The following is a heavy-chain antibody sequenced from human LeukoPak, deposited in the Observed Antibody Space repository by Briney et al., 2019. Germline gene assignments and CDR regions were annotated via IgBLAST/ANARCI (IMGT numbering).Heavy chain of an antibody. D-gene: IGHD6-19*01. V-gene: IGHV1-24*01. J-gene: IGHJ3*02. Sequence: ASVKVSCKVSGYTLTEFSMHWVRQTPAKGLEWMGGFDPEDDETIYAQKFQGRVTMTEDTSTDTAYMELSSLRSEDTAVYYCARDELGIAVAGDIQVDAFDIWGQGTMVTVSS. CDR1: GYTLTEFS. CDR2: FDPEDDET. CDR3: ARDELGIAVAGDIQVDAFDI.